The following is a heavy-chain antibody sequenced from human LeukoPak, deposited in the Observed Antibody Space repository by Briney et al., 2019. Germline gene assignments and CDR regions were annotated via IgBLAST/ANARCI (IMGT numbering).Heavy chain of an antibody. D-gene: IGHD3-10*01. CDR1: GGSISSYY. CDR2: IYTSGST. V-gene: IGHV4-4*07. Sequence: PSETLSLTCTVSGGSISSYYWSWIRQPAGKGLEWIGRIYTSGSTNYNPSLKSRVTMSVDTSKNQFSLKLSSVTAADTAVNYCARGLVRGGENIYYYYGMDVWGQGTTVTVSS. CDR3: ARGLVRGGENIYYYYGMDV. J-gene: IGHJ6*02.